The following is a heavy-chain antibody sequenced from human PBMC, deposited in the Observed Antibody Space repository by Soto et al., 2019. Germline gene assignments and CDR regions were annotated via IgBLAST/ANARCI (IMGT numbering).Heavy chain of an antibody. CDR3: AKGLLAIVGTTLPRDAFNI. D-gene: IGHD1-26*01. CDR1: GFSFTTYV. V-gene: IGHV3-30*18. CDR2: ISHDGSYK. J-gene: IGHJ3*02. Sequence: QVQLVESGGGVVQPGRPLRLSCAASGFSFTTYVMHWVRQAPGKGLEWVAVISHDGSYKYYGDAVKGRFTISRDTSKNAVYLEMNSLRPEDTAVYYCAKGLLAIVGTTLPRDAFNIWGQGTMVTVSS.